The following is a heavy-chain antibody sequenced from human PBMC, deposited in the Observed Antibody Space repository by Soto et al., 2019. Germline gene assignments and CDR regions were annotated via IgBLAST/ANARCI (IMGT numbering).Heavy chain of an antibody. CDR2: ISSSSSYI. V-gene: IGHV3-21*01. J-gene: IGHJ4*02. CDR1: GFTLSSYS. CDR3: ARESEDLTSNFDY. Sequence: PGGSLRLPCAAFGFTLSSYSMNLVRQAPGKGLEWVSSISSSSSYIYYADSMKGRFTVSRDNAKNSVYLEMNSLSAEDTAVYYCARESEDLTSNFDYWGQGTLVTVSS.